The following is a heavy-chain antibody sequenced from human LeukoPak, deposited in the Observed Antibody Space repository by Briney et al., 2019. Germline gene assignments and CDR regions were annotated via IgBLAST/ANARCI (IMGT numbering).Heavy chain of an antibody. D-gene: IGHD6-19*01. Sequence: PGGSLRLSCVVSGFTFSSHGMSWARQAPGKGLEWVSVISGSGGGTYYADSVKGRFTISRDNSKNTLYLQMNSLRAEDTAVYYCAKDLLAGKGRGLVDYWGQGTLVTVSS. V-gene: IGHV3-23*01. CDR2: ISGSGGGT. CDR3: AKDLLAGKGRGLVDY. CDR1: GFTFSSHG. J-gene: IGHJ4*02.